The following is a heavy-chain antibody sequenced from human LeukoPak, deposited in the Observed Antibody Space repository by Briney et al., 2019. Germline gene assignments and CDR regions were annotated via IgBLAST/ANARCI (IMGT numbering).Heavy chain of an antibody. CDR1: GFTFSSYW. Sequence: GGSLRLSCAASGFTFSSYWMSWVRQAPGKGLEWVSIIYSGGSTFYADSVKGRFTISRDNSKNTLYLQMNSLRAEDTAVYYCARGGSYLSAFDIWGQGTMVTVSS. CDR2: IYSGGST. CDR3: ARGGSYLSAFDI. V-gene: IGHV3-53*01. J-gene: IGHJ3*02. D-gene: IGHD1-26*01.